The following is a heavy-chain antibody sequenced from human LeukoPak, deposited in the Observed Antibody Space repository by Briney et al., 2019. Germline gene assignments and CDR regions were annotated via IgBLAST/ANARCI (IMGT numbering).Heavy chain of an antibody. D-gene: IGHD6-19*01. V-gene: IGHV4-38-2*02. Sequence: MTSETLSLTCTVSGGSISSYYWSWIRQPPGKGLEWIGSIYHSGSTYYNPSLKSRVTISVDTSKNQFSLKLSSVTAADTAVYYCARVRSSGWNGGYFDYWGQGTLVTVSS. CDR1: GGSISSYY. CDR2: IYHSGST. J-gene: IGHJ4*02. CDR3: ARVRSSGWNGGYFDY.